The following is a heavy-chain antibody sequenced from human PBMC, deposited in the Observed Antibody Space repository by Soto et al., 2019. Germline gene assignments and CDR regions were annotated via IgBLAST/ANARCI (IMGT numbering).Heavy chain of an antibody. Sequence: ASVKVSCKASGYTFTGYYMHWVRQAPGQGPEWLGWMNPNTGGTSFAQNFQGRVTMTRDKSISTAYLELSNLRPDDTAVYYCARDYDAWGMDVWGQGTTVTVSS. D-gene: IGHD3-16*01. J-gene: IGHJ6*02. CDR2: MNPNTGGT. CDR3: ARDYDAWGMDV. CDR1: GYTFTGYY. V-gene: IGHV1-2*02.